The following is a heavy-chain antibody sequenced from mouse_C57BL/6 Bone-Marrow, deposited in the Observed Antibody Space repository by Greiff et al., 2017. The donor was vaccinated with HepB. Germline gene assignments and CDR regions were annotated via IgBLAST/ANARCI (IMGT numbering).Heavy chain of an antibody. CDR1: GYTFTSYW. Sequence: VQLQQSGTVLARPGASVKMSCKASGYTFTSYWMHWVKQRPGQGLEWIGAIYPGNSDTSYNQKFKGKAKLTAVTSASTAYMELSSLTNEDSAVYYCTRRDSSYYYAMDYWGQGTSVTVSS. CDR2: IYPGNSDT. CDR3: TRRDSSYYYAMDY. D-gene: IGHD1-1*01. J-gene: IGHJ4*01. V-gene: IGHV1-5*01.